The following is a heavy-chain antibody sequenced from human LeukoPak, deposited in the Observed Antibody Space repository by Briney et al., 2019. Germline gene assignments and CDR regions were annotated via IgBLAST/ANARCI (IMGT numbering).Heavy chain of an antibody. CDR3: ATGSWSTYPDY. Sequence: SETLSLTCSVSGGFNTHYYWTWIRQPPGKGLELIGYIYHSGSTKYNPSLNSRVTISVDTSKNHFSLKLSSVTAADTAVYYCATGSWSTYPDYWGQGTLVTVSS. D-gene: IGHD3-3*01. CDR1: GGFNTHYY. CDR2: IYHSGST. J-gene: IGHJ4*02. V-gene: IGHV4-59*01.